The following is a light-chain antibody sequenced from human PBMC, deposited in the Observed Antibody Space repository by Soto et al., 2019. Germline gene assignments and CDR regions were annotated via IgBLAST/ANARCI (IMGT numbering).Light chain of an antibody. CDR1: QSFNTW. Sequence: DIQMTQSPSTLSASVGDRVTITCRASQSFNTWLAWYQQKPVKAPNLLIYKTSSLASVVPSRSSGSGSGTDFTFTINILQPEDIETYYCQQNDNLQWTFGQGTKV. J-gene: IGKJ1*01. CDR3: QQNDNLQWT. V-gene: IGKV1-5*03. CDR2: KTS.